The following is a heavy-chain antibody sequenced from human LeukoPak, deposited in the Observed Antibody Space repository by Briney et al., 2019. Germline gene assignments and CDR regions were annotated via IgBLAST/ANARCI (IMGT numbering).Heavy chain of an antibody. J-gene: IGHJ5*02. CDR1: GYTLTELS. V-gene: IGHV1-24*01. D-gene: IGHD5-24*01. Sequence: ASVKVSCKVSGYTLTELSMHWVRQAPGKGLEWMGGFDPEDGETIYAQKFQGRVTMTEDTSTDTAYMELSSLRSEDTAVCYCARDNSVRDEAWWFNPWGQGTLVTVSS. CDR2: FDPEDGET. CDR3: ARDNSVRDEAWWFNP.